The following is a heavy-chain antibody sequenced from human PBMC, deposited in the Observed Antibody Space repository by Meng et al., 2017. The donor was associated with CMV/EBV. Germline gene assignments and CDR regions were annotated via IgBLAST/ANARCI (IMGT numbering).Heavy chain of an antibody. V-gene: IGHV1-18*01. CDR3: ASSDGDSSSSILDY. CDR2: ISAYNGNT. D-gene: IGHD6-6*01. J-gene: IGHJ4*02. Sequence: ASVKVSCKAYGYTFTSYGISWVRQAPGQGLEWMGWISAYNGNTNYAQKLQGRVTMTTDTSTSTAYMELRSLRSDDTAVYYCASSDGDSSSSILDYWGQGTLVTVSS. CDR1: GYTFTSYG.